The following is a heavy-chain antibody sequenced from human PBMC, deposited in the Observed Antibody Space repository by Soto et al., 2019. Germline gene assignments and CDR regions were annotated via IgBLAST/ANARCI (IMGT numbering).Heavy chain of an antibody. D-gene: IGHD2-15*01. V-gene: IGHV4-34*01. CDR2: INHSGST. Sequence: QVQLQQWGAGLLKPSETLSLTCAVYGGSFSGYYWSWIRQPPGKGLEWIGEINHSGSTNYNPSLKSRVTISVYTSKNQFSLKLSSETAADTAVYYCARGLRGYCSGGSCWGAFDYWGQGTLVTVSS. J-gene: IGHJ4*02. CDR1: GGSFSGYY. CDR3: ARGLRGYCSGGSCWGAFDY.